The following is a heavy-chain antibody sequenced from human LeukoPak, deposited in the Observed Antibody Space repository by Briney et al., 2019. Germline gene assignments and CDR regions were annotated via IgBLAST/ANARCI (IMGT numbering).Heavy chain of an antibody. J-gene: IGHJ6*03. CDR3: ARVYCSSTSCYWDYHYYYMDV. D-gene: IGHD2-2*01. V-gene: IGHV4-61*02. CDR1: GGSISSGGYY. Sequence: SETLSLTCTVSGGSISSGGYYWSWIRQPAGKGLEWIGRIYTSGSTNYNPSLKSRVTMSVDTSKNQFSLKLSSVTTADTAVYYCARVYCSSTSCYWDYHYYYMDVWGKGTTVTVSS. CDR2: IYTSGST.